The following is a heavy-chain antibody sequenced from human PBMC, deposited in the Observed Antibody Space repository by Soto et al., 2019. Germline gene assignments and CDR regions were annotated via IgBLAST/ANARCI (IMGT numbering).Heavy chain of an antibody. Sequence: EVQLLESGGGLVQPGGSLRLSCAASGFTFSSYAMSWVRQAPGKGLEWVSAISGSGGSTYYADPVKGRFTISRDNSKNTLYLQMNSLRAEATAVYYCAKDVPDCSSTSCYTQAPNYYGMDVWGQGTTVTVSS. V-gene: IGHV3-23*01. J-gene: IGHJ6*02. CDR2: ISGSGGST. CDR1: GFTFSSYA. CDR3: AKDVPDCSSTSCYTQAPNYYGMDV. D-gene: IGHD2-2*02.